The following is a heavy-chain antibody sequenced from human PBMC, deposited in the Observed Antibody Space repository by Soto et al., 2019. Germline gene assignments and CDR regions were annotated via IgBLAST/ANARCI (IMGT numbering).Heavy chain of an antibody. V-gene: IGHV1-2*02. CDR3: AKNLTPRSAYWLDP. Sequence: GASVKVSCKASGFSFTGYYIHWLRQAPGQGLEWMGWINAHSGGTEYAQKFQGRVTLTRDTSIATAYLTLTSLTSDDTALYYCAKNLTPRSAYWLDPPGKAPPVTV. J-gene: IGHJ5*02. D-gene: IGHD3-16*01. CDR1: GFSFTGYY. CDR2: INAHSGGT.